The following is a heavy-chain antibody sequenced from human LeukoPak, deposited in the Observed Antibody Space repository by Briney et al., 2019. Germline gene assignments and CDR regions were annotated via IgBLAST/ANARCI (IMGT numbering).Heavy chain of an antibody. CDR2: ISSSSSYI. CDR1: GXTFSSYS. Sequence: PGGSLRLSCAASGXTFSSYSMNWVRQAPGKGLEWVSSISSSSSYIYYADSVKGRFTISRDNAKNSLYLQMNSLRAEDTAAYYCARDAFYGSGSFRLGYWGQGTLVTVSS. CDR3: ARDAFYGSGSFRLGY. D-gene: IGHD3-10*01. J-gene: IGHJ4*02. V-gene: IGHV3-21*01.